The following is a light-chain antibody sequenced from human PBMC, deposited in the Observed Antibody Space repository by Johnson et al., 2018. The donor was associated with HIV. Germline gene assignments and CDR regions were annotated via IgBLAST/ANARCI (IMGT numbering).Light chain of an antibody. Sequence: QSVLTQPPSVSAAPRQKVTISCSGSSSNIGKNYVSWYRHLPGTAPKLLIYDNDKRPSGIPDRFSAYKSGSSATLGIPGLQTGDEADYYCATWDSSLSAYVFGPGTKVTIL. CDR3: ATWDSSLSAYV. V-gene: IGLV1-51*01. J-gene: IGLJ1*01. CDR1: SSNIGKNY. CDR2: DND.